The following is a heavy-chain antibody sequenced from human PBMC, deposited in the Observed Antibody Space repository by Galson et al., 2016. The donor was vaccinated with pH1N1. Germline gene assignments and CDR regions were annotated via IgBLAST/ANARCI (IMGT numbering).Heavy chain of an antibody. J-gene: IGHJ4*02. D-gene: IGHD6-19*01. CDR2: VSGSGIST. V-gene: IGHV3-23*01. Sequence: LRLSCATSGFTFSSYGMSWVRQAPGKGLEWVSAVSGSGISTYFADSVKGRLTISRDNSKSTLFLHMNSLRAEDTAIYYCVSPKTAHIPLAGLFHHWGQGALVTVSS. CDR3: VSPKTAHIPLAGLFHH. CDR1: GFTFSSYG.